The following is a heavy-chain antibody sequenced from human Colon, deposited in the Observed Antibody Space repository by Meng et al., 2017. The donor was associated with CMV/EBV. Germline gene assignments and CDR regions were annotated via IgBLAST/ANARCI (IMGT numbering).Heavy chain of an antibody. Sequence: GESLKISCAASGFTFRTSWMHWVRQAPGKGLVWVSRINSDGSSISYADFVKGRFTISRDNAKNMVYLQMNNVTADDTALYYCAREDFTTSSYDFWGQGTLVTSPQ. D-gene: IGHD3/OR15-3a*01. CDR3: AREDFTTSSYDF. J-gene: IGHJ4*02. V-gene: IGHV3-74*01. CDR2: INSDGSSI. CDR1: GFTFRTSW.